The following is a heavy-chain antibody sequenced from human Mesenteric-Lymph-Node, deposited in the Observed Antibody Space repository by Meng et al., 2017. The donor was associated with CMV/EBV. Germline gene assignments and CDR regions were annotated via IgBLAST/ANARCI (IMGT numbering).Heavy chain of an antibody. V-gene: IGHV3-53*01. CDR2: VYSGGST. CDR3: ARDPVAGGAARPGAFDI. Sequence: GGSLRLSCAASGFTFSNYVMSWVRQAPGKGLEWVSVVYSGGSTDYADSVKGRFTISRDNSKNTVYLQMNSLRVEDTAVYYCARDPVAGGAARPGAFDIWGQGTMVTVSS. CDR1: GFTFSNYV. J-gene: IGHJ3*02. D-gene: IGHD6-6*01.